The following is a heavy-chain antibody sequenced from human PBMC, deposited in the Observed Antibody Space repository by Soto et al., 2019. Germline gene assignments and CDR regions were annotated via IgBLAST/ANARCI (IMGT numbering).Heavy chain of an antibody. CDR2: IKSKTDGGTT. D-gene: IGHD5-12*01. J-gene: IGHJ4*02. Sequence: GGSLKLSCAASGFTFSNAWMNWVRQAPGKGLEWVGRIKSKTDGGTTDYAAPVKGRFTISRDDSKNTLYLQMNSLKTEDTAVYYCTSGADGYNLFDYWGQGTLVTVSS. CDR3: TSGADGYNLFDY. V-gene: IGHV3-15*07. CDR1: GFTFSNAW.